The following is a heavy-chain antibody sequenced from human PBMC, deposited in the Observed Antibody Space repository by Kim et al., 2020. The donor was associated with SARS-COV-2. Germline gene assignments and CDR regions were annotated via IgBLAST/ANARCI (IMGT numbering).Heavy chain of an antibody. V-gene: IGHV4-39*01. CDR3: ARHKVYCSGGSCYSGWFDP. J-gene: IGHJ5*02. Sequence: SETLSLTCSVSGGSISSRSYYWGWIRQPPGKGLEWIGSIYYSGSTYYNSFLKSRVTISVDTSKNQFSLKLSSMTAADTAVYYCARHKVYCSGGSCYSGWFDPWGQGTLVTVSS. D-gene: IGHD2-15*01. CDR1: GGSISSRSYY. CDR2: IYYSGST.